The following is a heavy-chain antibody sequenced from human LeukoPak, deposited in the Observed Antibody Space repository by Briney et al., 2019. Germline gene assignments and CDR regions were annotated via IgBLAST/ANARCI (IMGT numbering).Heavy chain of an antibody. V-gene: IGHV4-39*01. D-gene: IGHD5-18*01. CDR3: ARQAPGYSYGYVY. J-gene: IGHJ4*02. CDR2: IYFSGSS. Sequence: PSETLSLTCTVSGGSISSSSYYWGWIRQPPGKGLERVGSIYFSGSSYYNPSLKSRVTISVDTSKNHFSLKLSSVTAADTAVYYCARQAPGYSYGYVYWGQGTLVTVSS. CDR1: GGSISSSSYY.